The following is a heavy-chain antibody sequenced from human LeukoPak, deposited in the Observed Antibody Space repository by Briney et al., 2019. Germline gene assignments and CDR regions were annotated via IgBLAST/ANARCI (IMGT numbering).Heavy chain of an antibody. Sequence: ASVKVSCKASGYTFTGYYMHWVRQAPGQGLEWMGWINPNSGGTNYAQKFQGRVTMTRDTSIGTAYMELSRLRSDDTAVYYCAREVVVPAAMEGWFDPWGQGTLVTVSS. J-gene: IGHJ5*02. CDR2: INPNSGGT. D-gene: IGHD2-2*01. V-gene: IGHV1-2*02. CDR1: GYTFTGYY. CDR3: AREVVVPAAMEGWFDP.